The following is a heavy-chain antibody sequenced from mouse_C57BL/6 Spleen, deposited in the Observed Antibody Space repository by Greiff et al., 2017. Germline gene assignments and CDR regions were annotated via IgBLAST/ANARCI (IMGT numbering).Heavy chain of an antibody. Sequence: QVQLQQSGAELMKPGASVKLSCKATGYTFTGYWIEWVKQRPGHGLEWIGEILPGSGGTNYNEKFKGKATFTADTSSNTAYMQLSSLTTEDSAIYYGARGGGVELPDWDFDVWGTGTTVTVSS. CDR2: ILPGSGGT. CDR1: GYTFTGYW. V-gene: IGHV1-9*01. D-gene: IGHD2-12*01. CDR3: ARGGGVELPDWDFDV. J-gene: IGHJ1*03.